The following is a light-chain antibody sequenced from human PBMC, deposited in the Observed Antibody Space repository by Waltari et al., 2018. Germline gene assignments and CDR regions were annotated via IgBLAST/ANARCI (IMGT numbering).Light chain of an antibody. CDR1: QSVSSN. V-gene: IGKV3-15*01. CDR2: GAS. CDR3: QQYNNWPPGDT. J-gene: IGKJ2*01. Sequence: EIVMTQSPATLSVSPGERATLSCRASQSVSSNLAWYQQKPGQAPRLLIYGASTRATGIPARFSGSGSGTECTLTISSLQSEDFAVYYCQQYNNWPPGDTFGQGTKLEIK.